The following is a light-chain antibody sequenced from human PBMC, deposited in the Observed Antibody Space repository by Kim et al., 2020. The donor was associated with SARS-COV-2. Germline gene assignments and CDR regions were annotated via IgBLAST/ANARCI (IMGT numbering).Light chain of an antibody. CDR1: SGGIASNC. CDR2: EDN. CDR3: QSGRL. J-gene: IGLJ2*01. V-gene: IGLV6-57*03. Sequence: SESPGKTVTISCTRSSGGIASNCWQWYQQRPSSAPTSVIYEDNQRPSWVPDRFSGSIDDSSNSASLTISGLKTEDEADYYCQSGRLFGGGTQLTVL.